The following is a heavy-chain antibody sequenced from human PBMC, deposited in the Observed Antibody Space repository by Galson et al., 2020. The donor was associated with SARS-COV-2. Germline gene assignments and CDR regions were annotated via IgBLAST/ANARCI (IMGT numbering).Heavy chain of an antibody. J-gene: IGHJ4*02. V-gene: IGHV4-39*07. D-gene: IGHD3-22*01. CDR3: ARDAATAYFDNNGYALYYFDY. CDR1: GASITTSGFY. CDR2: IHYSGNT. Sequence: SETLSLTCSVSGASITTSGFYWGWIRQPPGKGLEWIVSIHYSGNTHYNPSLKSRVSISVDTSKNQFSLRLDSVTAADTAVYHCARDAATAYFDNNGYALYYFDYWGQGILVTVSS.